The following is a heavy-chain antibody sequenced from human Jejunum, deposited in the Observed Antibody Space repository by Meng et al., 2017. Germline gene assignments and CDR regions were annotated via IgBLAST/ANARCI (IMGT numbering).Heavy chain of an antibody. Sequence: QVQLQESGPGLVKPSQTLSLTCTVSGGSLSSGGYYWNWIHQHAGRGLGCIGYIYYTGRTDYNPSLRSRVTISRDTSKNQFSLKVTSVTAADTAMYYCVARDGYNSPALGYWGQGNLVTVSS. CDR1: GGSLSSGGYY. V-gene: IGHV4-31*03. J-gene: IGHJ4*02. CDR2: IYYTGRT. CDR3: VARDGYNSPALGY. D-gene: IGHD5-24*01.